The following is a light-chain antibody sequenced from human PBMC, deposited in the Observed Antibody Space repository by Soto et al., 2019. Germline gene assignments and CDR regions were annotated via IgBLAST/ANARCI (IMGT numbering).Light chain of an antibody. CDR2: WAS. CDR3: QQYYNTPLT. J-gene: IGKJ4*01. V-gene: IGKV4-1*01. CDR1: QSLLYSSNNKNY. Sequence: DIVLTQSPDSLAVSLGERATINCKSSQSLLYSSNNKNYLGWYQKKPGQPPKLLISWASTRESGVPDRFSGSGSGTDFTLTISSLQADDVAVYYCQQYYNTPLTFGGGTKVEIK.